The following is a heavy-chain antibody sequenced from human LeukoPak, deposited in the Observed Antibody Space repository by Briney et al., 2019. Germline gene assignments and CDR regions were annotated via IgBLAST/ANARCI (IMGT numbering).Heavy chain of an antibody. V-gene: IGHV1-2*02. CDR3: RTDRYGDYGNYIDY. J-gene: IGHJ4*02. CDR1: GYTFTGYY. CDR2: INPNSGGT. D-gene: IGHD4-17*01. Sequence: ASVKVSCKASGYTFTGYYMHWVRQAPGQGLEWMGWINPNSGGTNYAQKFQGRVTMTRDTSISTAYMELSRLRSDDTAVYYCRTDRYGDYGNYIDYWGQGPLVTVSS.